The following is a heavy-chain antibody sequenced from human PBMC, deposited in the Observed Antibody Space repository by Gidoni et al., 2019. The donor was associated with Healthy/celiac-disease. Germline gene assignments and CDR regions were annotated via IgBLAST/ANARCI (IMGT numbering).Heavy chain of an antibody. CDR3: ATGRDYGGNLDAFDI. CDR1: GYTLTELS. V-gene: IGHV1-24*01. CDR2: FDPEDGET. D-gene: IGHD4-17*01. Sequence: QVQLGQSGAAMKKPRASVKVSCKVSGYTLTELSMHWVRQAPGNGLEWMGGFDPEDGETIYAQKVQGRVTMTEDTSTDTAYMELSSLRSEDTAVYYCATGRDYGGNLDAFDIWGQGTMVTVSS. J-gene: IGHJ3*02.